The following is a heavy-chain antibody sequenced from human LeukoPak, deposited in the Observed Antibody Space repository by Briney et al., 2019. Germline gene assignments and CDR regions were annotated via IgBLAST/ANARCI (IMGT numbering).Heavy chain of an antibody. CDR2: ICPTGTDR. V-gene: IGHV3-21*01. Sequence: GGSLRLSCAASGFTFSTCGFNWVRQAPGKGLEWVSSICPTGTDRYYADSVRGRFTISKDNAKNSMYLQMDSLRDEDTAVYYCATETIGRHYDYWGQGTLLTVSS. CDR1: GFTFSTCG. D-gene: IGHD1-14*01. CDR3: ATETIGRHYDY. J-gene: IGHJ4*02.